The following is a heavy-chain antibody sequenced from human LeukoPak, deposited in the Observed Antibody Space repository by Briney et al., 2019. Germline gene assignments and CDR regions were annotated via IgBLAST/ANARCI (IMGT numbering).Heavy chain of an antibody. V-gene: IGHV3-21*01. J-gene: IGHJ4*02. Sequence: GGSLRLSCAASGFTFSSYSMNWVRQAPGKGLEWVSSISSSSSYIYYADSVKGRFTISRDNAKNSLYLQMNSLRAEDTAVYYCATDQGDILTGYYDYWGQGTLVTVSS. D-gene: IGHD3-9*01. CDR2: ISSSSSYI. CDR3: ATDQGDILTGYYDY. CDR1: GFTFSSYS.